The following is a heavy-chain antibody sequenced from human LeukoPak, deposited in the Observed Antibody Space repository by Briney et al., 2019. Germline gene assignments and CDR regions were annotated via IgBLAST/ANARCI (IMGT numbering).Heavy chain of an antibody. J-gene: IGHJ5*02. CDR1: GFTFSSYA. D-gene: IGHD5-18*01. V-gene: IGHV3-23*01. CDR2: IVSSGSGT. CDR3: AKTQDSYGYRSGPNWFDP. Sequence: GGSLRLSCAASGFTFSSYAMSWVRQAPGKGLEWVSGIVSSGSGTYSAVSVRGRFTISRDNSKNTLYLQMNSLRGEDTAVYYCAKTQDSYGYRSGPNWFDPWGQGTLVTVSS.